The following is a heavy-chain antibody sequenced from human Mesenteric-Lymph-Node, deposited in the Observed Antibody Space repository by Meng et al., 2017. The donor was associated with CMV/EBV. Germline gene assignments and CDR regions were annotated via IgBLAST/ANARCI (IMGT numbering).Heavy chain of an antibody. CDR3: ARTIAARPDYYYGMDV. CDR2: IYSGGSST. CDR1: GFTFSSYA. J-gene: IGHJ6*02. V-gene: IGHV3-23*03. D-gene: IGHD6-6*01. Sequence: GESLKISCAASGFTFSSYAMNWVRQAPGKGLEWVSVIYSGGSSTSYADSVKGRFTISRDNSKNTLYLQMNSLRAEDTAVYYCARTIAARPDYYYGMDVWGQGTTVTVSS.